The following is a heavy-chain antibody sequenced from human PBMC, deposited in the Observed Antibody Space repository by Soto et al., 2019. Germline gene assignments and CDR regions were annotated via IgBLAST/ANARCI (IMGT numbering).Heavy chain of an antibody. V-gene: IGHV4-4*07. Sequence: SETLSLTCTVSGASISSYFWTWIRQPAGKGLEWIGRIYATGTTDYNPSLKSRVMMSVDTSKKQFSLRLRSVTAADTAVYYCVRDGTKTLRDWLDPWGQGISVTVYS. CDR2: IYATGTT. J-gene: IGHJ5*02. D-gene: IGHD1-1*01. CDR3: VRDGTKTLRDWLDP. CDR1: GASISSYF.